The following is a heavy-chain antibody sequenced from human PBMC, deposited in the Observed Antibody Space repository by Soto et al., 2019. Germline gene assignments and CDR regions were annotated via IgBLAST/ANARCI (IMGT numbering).Heavy chain of an antibody. D-gene: IGHD3-10*01. Sequence: SETLSLTCTVSGGSISSSSYYWGWIRQPPGKWLEWIGSIYYSGSTYYNPSLKSRVTISVDTSKNQFSLKLSSVTAADTAVYYCASSDYGSGSHINWFDPWGQGTLVTVYS. CDR3: ASSDYGSGSHINWFDP. V-gene: IGHV4-39*01. CDR2: IYYSGST. J-gene: IGHJ5*02. CDR1: GGSISSSSYY.